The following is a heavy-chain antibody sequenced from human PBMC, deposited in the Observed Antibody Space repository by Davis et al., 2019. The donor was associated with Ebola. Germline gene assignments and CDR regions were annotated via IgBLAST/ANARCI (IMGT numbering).Heavy chain of an antibody. CDR2: INHSGST. J-gene: IGHJ4*02. D-gene: IGHD3-22*01. V-gene: IGHV4-34*01. CDR1: GGSFSGYY. Sequence: SETLSLTCAVYGGSFSGYYWSWIRQPPGKGLEWIGEINHSGSTNYNPPLKSRVTISVDTSKNQFSLKLSSVTAADTAVYYCARGRYYYDSSGYWTYWGQGTLVTVSS. CDR3: ARGRYYYDSSGYWTY.